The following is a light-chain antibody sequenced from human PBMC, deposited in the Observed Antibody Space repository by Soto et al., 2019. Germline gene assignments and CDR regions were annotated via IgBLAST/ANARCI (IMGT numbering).Light chain of an antibody. J-gene: IGLJ1*01. V-gene: IGLV2-14*01. Sequence: QSVLTQPASVSGSPGQSITISCTGTSSDVGGYSYVSWYQQHPGKAPKVIIYEVSNRPSGVSNCFSGSKSGNTASLTISGLQAEDEADYHCSSYTSSSTLLYVFGTGTKVTVL. CDR2: EVS. CDR1: SSDVGGYSY. CDR3: SSYTSSSTLLYV.